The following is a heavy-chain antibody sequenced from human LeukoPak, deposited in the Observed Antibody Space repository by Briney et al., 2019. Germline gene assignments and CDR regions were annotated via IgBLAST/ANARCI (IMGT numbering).Heavy chain of an antibody. CDR3: AKYATTHYYYGMDV. CDR1: GFTFSSYS. D-gene: IGHD1-7*01. Sequence: GGSLRLSCAASGFTFSSYSMNWVRQAPGKGLEWVSAISGSGGSTYYADSVKGRFTISRDNSKNTLYLQMNSLRAEDTAVYYCAKYATTHYYYGMDVWGQGTTVTVSS. CDR2: ISGSGGST. J-gene: IGHJ6*02. V-gene: IGHV3-23*01.